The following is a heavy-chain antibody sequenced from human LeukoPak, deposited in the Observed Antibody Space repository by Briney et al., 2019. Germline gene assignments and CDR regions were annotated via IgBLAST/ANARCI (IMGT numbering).Heavy chain of an antibody. V-gene: IGHV1-46*01. CDR3: ARGLWELLYYFDY. Sequence: GASVKVSCKASGYTFTSYYIHWVRQAPGQGREWMGIINPYGGSTTYAQKFQGRVTVTRDTSTSTVYMELTSLTSDDTAVYYCARGLWELLYYFDYWGQGTLVTVSS. D-gene: IGHD1-26*01. J-gene: IGHJ4*02. CDR2: INPYGGST. CDR1: GYTFTSYY.